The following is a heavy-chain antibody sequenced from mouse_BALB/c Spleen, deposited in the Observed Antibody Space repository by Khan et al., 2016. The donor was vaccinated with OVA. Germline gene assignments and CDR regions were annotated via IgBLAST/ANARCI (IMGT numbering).Heavy chain of an antibody. CDR2: ISPGSGDT. D-gene: IGHD1-2*01. CDR1: GYTFTDYY. Sequence: QVQLQQSGAELARPGASVKLSCKASGYTFTDYYINWVKQRTGQGLEWIGEISPGSGDTYYNEKFKGRFTLTADKSSTTAYMQLSSLTSEATAVYFCARRNYCDYTFAYWGQGTLVTVSA. V-gene: IGHV1-77*01. CDR3: ARRNYCDYTFAY. J-gene: IGHJ3*01.